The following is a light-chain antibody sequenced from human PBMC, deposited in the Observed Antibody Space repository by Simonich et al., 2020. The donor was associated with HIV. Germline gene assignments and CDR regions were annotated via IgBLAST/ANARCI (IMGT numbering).Light chain of an antibody. V-gene: IGKV1-39*01. CDR3: QQSYSVPYT. Sequence: DIQMTQSPSSLSASVGDRVTVSCRASQSISTFLNWYQQKPGKAPKVLIYGASSLQSGVPSRFSGSGSGTESTLTISSLQPEDFATYFCQQSYSVPYTFGQGTKLDIK. J-gene: IGKJ2*01. CDR1: QSISTF. CDR2: GAS.